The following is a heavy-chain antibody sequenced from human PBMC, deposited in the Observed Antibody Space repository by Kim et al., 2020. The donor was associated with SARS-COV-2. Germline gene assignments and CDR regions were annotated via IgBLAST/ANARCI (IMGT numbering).Heavy chain of an antibody. J-gene: IGHJ4*02. CDR1: GFTFSSYS. V-gene: IGHV3-48*02. D-gene: IGHD5-12*01. Sequence: GGSLRLSGAASGFTFSSYSMNWVRQAPGKGLEWVSYISSSSSTIYYADSVKGRFTISRDNAKNSLYLQMNSLRDEDTAVYYCARDDGDGYNVYYFDYWGQGTLVTVSS. CDR2: ISSSSSTI. CDR3: ARDDGDGYNVYYFDY.